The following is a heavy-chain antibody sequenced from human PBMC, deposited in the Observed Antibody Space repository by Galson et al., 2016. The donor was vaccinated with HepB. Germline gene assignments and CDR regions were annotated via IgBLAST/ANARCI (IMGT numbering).Heavy chain of an antibody. CDR1: GYRFLIYG. Sequence: SVKVSCKASGYRFLIYGISWVRQAPGQGLEWMGWVSPYRGNPHYAQKFQGRVVMTTDTSTPTAYMELRSLTSDDTAVYYCARDHFGPIMGNWFDPWGQGTLVTVSS. CDR2: VSPYRGNP. D-gene: IGHD3-16*01. V-gene: IGHV1-18*01. J-gene: IGHJ5*02. CDR3: ARDHFGPIMGNWFDP.